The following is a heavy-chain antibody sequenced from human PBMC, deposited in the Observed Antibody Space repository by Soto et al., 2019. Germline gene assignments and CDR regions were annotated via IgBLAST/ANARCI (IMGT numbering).Heavy chain of an antibody. V-gene: IGHV4-59*01. D-gene: IGHD3-3*01. CDR2: IYCSGST. Sequence: SETLSLTCTVSGGSISSYYWSWIRQPPGKGLEWIGYIYCSGSTNYNPSLKSRVTISVDTSKNQFSLKLGSVTAADTAVYYCARSYYDFWSGYLTGGYFDYWGQGTLVTVSS. CDR3: ARSYYDFWSGYLTGGYFDY. CDR1: GGSISSYY. J-gene: IGHJ4*02.